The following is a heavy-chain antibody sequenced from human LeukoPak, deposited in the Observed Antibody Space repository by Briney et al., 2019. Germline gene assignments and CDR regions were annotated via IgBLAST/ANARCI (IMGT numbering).Heavy chain of an antibody. CDR3: AKDGDYDFWGGGAFDI. V-gene: IGHV3-23*01. J-gene: IGHJ3*02. D-gene: IGHD3-3*01. CDR2: ISGSGGST. Sequence: GGSLRLSCAASGFTFSSYAMSWVRQAPGKGLEWVSAISGSGGSTYYADSVKGRFTISRDNSKNTLDLQMNSLRAEDTAVYYRAKDGDYDFWGGGAFDIWGQGTMVTVSS. CDR1: GFTFSSYA.